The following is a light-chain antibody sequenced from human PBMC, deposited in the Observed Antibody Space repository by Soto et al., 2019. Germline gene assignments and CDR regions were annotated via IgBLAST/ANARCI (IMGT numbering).Light chain of an antibody. V-gene: IGKV1-27*01. Sequence: DIQMTQSPSSLSASVGDRVTITCRASQSISSYLAWYQQKPGTVPKLLISAASTLQTGVPSRFSGGGSGTDFTLTISSLQPEDVATYYCQKYNSAPWTFGQGTKVDIK. CDR3: QKYNSAPWT. CDR2: AAS. J-gene: IGKJ1*01. CDR1: QSISSY.